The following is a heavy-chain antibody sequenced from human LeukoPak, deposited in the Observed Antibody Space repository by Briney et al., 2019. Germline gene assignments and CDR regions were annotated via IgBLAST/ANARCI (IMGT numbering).Heavy chain of an antibody. CDR3: ARFTVTTCYDY. J-gene: IGHJ4*02. D-gene: IGHD4-17*01. CDR2: IYYSGST. Sequence: SETLSLTCTVSGGSISSSSYYWGWIRQPPGKGLEWIGSIYYSGSTYYNPSLKSRVTISVDTSKNQFSLKLSSVTAADTAVYYCARFTVTTCYDYWGQGTLVTVSS. V-gene: IGHV4-39*01. CDR1: GGSISSSSYY.